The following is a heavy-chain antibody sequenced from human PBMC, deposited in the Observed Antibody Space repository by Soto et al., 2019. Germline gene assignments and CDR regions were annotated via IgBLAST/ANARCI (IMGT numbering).Heavy chain of an antibody. V-gene: IGHV3-30-3*01. CDR2: ISHDGTNK. CDR1: GFTFSNYA. CDR3: AGEADPVGSNDAFDI. J-gene: IGHJ3*02. D-gene: IGHD1-26*01. Sequence: QVQLVESGGGVVQPGGSLRLSCAASGFTFSNYAIHWARQAPGRGLEWVALISHDGTNKHYADSVKGRFTISRDNLKNTVYLQMNSLKPDDTAVFYCAGEADPVGSNDAFDIWGQGRMVIVSS.